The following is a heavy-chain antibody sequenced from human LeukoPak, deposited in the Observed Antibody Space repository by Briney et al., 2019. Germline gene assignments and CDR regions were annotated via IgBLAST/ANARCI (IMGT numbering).Heavy chain of an antibody. CDR2: IYYSGST. Sequence: RPSETLSLTCTVSGGSISSYYWSWIRQPPGKGLEWIGYIYYSGSTNYNPSLKSRVTISVDTSKNQFSLKLSSVTAADTAVYYCARTVEYYDILTGYSPRAFFDYWGQGTLVTVSS. J-gene: IGHJ4*02. D-gene: IGHD3-9*01. V-gene: IGHV4-59*08. CDR1: GGSISSYY. CDR3: ARTVEYYDILTGYSPRAFFDY.